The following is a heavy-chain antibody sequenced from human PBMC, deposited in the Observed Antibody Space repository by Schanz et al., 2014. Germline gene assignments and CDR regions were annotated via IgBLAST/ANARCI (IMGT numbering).Heavy chain of an antibody. CDR1: GFTLSSYA. Sequence: QVQLVESGGGVVQPGRSLRLSCAAYGFTLSSYAMHWVRQAPGKGLEWVAVISYDGSNKYYADSVKGRFTISRDNAKNSLFLQMNSLRVEDTAVYYCASPSGYSDYGTYFDFWGQGTLVTVSS. V-gene: IGHV3-30-3*01. D-gene: IGHD5-12*01. J-gene: IGHJ4*02. CDR3: ASPSGYSDYGTYFDF. CDR2: ISYDGSNK.